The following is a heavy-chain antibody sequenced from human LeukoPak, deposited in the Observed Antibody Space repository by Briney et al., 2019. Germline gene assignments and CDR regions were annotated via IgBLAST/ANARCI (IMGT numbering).Heavy chain of an antibody. CDR2: IDSSSSSSSNI. Sequence: PGGSLRLSCAASGFTFSSYAMNWVRQAPGKGLEWVSFIDSSSSSSSNIRYADSVKGRFAISRDNAKNSLYLQMNSLRAEDTAVYYCARDLGGPDYWGQGTLVTVFS. V-gene: IGHV3-21*01. D-gene: IGHD3-16*01. J-gene: IGHJ4*02. CDR3: ARDLGGPDY. CDR1: GFTFSSYA.